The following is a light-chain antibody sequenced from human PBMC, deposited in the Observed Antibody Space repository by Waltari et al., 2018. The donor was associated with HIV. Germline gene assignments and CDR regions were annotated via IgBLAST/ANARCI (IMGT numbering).Light chain of an antibody. CDR1: HDVGIFTY. J-gene: IGLJ2*01. CDR2: DVN. CDR3: SSYTGHIAL. V-gene: IGLV2-14*03. Sequence: QSALTQPASVSGSPGQSVTLPCRHDVGIFTYVSWYQQHPGKAPKVIIYDVNNRPSGVSNRFSGSKSGMTASLTISGLRIEDEADYYCSSYTGHIALFGGGTKLSVL.